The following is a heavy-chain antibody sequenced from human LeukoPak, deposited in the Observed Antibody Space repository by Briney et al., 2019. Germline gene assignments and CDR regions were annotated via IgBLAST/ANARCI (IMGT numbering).Heavy chain of an antibody. CDR1: GYTFTGYY. V-gene: IGHV1-2*02. D-gene: IGHD5-18*01. CDR2: INPNSGGT. J-gene: IGHJ5*02. CDR3: ARGVYNYGGHNWFDP. Sequence: ASVKVSCKASGYTFTGYYMHWGRQAPGQGLEWMGWINPNSGGTSYAQKFQGRVTMTRDTSISTAYMELSRLRSDDTAVYYCARGVYNYGGHNWFDPWGQGTLVTVSS.